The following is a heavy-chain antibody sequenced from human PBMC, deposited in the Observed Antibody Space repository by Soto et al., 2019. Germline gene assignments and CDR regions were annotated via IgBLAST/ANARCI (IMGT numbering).Heavy chain of an antibody. CDR3: ARDKKWELLHASPYYYYYYGMDV. CDR1: GFTFSSYE. Sequence: EVQLVESGGGLVQPGGSLRLSCAASGFTFSSYEMNWVRQAPGKGLEWVSYIDSSGSTIYYADSVKGRFTISRDNAKNSLYLQMNSLRAEDTAVYYCARDKKWELLHASPYYYYYYGMDVWGQGTTVTVSS. J-gene: IGHJ6*02. CDR2: IDSSGSTI. V-gene: IGHV3-48*03. D-gene: IGHD1-26*01.